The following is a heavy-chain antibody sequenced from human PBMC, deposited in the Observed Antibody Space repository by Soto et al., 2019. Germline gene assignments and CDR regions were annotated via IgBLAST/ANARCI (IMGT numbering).Heavy chain of an antibody. V-gene: IGHV4-39*01. CDR3: ARLGIAASGAASRDVDY. J-gene: IGHJ4*02. Sequence: QLQESGPGLVKPSETLSLTCSVSGGSISNNVYYWGWIRQTPGKGLEWIGSIYHSGSSYYSSSLKSRVTMSVDTSTNQFSLKLNSLTAADTAVYYCARLGIAASGAASRDVDYWGQGTLVTVSS. D-gene: IGHD6-13*01. CDR2: IYHSGSS. CDR1: GGSISNNVYY.